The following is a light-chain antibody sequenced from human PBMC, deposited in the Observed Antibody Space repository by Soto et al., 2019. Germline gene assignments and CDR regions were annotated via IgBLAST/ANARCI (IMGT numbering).Light chain of an antibody. V-gene: IGKV3-20*01. CDR2: GAS. Sequence: EIVLTQSPGTLSLSVGETATLSCRASQSVSRNSLTWYQQRPGQAPTLLISGASSRATGIPDRFSGSGSGTDFTLTISRLQPEDFAVYYCQQYASSPLTFGGGTKVDIK. CDR3: QQYASSPLT. CDR1: QSVSRNS. J-gene: IGKJ4*01.